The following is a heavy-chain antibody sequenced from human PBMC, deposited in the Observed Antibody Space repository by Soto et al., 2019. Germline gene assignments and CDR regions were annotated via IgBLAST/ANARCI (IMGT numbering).Heavy chain of an antibody. D-gene: IGHD3-10*01. CDR2: IYYSGSS. J-gene: IGHJ4*02. V-gene: IGHV4-31*01. CDR1: GDSISSSGYY. CDR3: ARDSDYYSSGSFDY. Sequence: PSETLSLTCSVSGDSISSSGYYWSWIRQRPGKGLEWIGNIYYSGSSYNNPSLKSQVTISVNTSKNQFSLNLRSVTAADTAVYYCARDSDYYSSGSFDYWGQGTLVTVSS.